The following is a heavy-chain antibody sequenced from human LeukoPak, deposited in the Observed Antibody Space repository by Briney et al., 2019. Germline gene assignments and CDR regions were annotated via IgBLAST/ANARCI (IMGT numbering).Heavy chain of an antibody. CDR3: ARVGRSSYGLDY. D-gene: IGHD5-18*01. Sequence: GGSLRLSCAASGFTFSSYEMNWVRQAPGKGLEWVSYISSSGSTIYYADSVKGRFTISRDNAKNSLYLQMNSLRAEDTAVYYCARVGRSSYGLDYRGQGTLVTVSS. CDR1: GFTFSSYE. J-gene: IGHJ4*02. CDR2: ISSSGSTI. V-gene: IGHV3-48*03.